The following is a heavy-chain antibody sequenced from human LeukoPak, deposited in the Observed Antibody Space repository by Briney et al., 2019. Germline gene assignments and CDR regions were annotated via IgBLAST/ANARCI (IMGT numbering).Heavy chain of an antibody. D-gene: IGHD3-10*01. CDR2: INHSGST. CDR1: GGSFSGYY. CDR3: ARESLVRARTYGMDV. Sequence: SGTLSLTCAVYGGSFSGYYWSWIRQPPGKGLEWIGEINHSGSTNYNPSLKSRVTISVDTSKNQFSLKLSSVTAADTAVYYCARESLVRARTYGMDVWGQGTTVTVSS. J-gene: IGHJ6*02. V-gene: IGHV4-34*01.